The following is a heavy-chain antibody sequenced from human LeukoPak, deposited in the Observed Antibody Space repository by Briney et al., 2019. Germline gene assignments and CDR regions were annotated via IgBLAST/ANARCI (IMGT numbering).Heavy chain of an antibody. CDR3: ARRTTHDYGDP. Sequence: GGSLRLSCEGSAFIFSGHWMNWVRQTPGKGLEWVASIKEDGSERQYVDSVKGRFSISRDNTKGSLFLQLNSLRAEDTAVYYCARRTTHDYGDPWGRGTLVTVSS. CDR1: AFIFSGHW. CDR2: IKEDGSER. J-gene: IGHJ5*02. D-gene: IGHD4-17*01. V-gene: IGHV3-7*03.